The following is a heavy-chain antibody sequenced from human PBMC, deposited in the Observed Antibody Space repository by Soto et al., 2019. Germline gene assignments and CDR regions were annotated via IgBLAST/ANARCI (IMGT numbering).Heavy chain of an antibody. Sequence: SETLSHTCTVSGGSSSSYYWSWIRQPTGKGLEWIGFMYNSGSTHYNPSLKSRVTISLDTSKNQFSLNLRSVTAADTAVYYCASMGYHYGSGSYPLDYWGQGTLVTVSS. CDR3: ASMGYHYGSGSYPLDY. CDR1: GGSSSSYY. V-gene: IGHV4-59*08. CDR2: MYNSGST. J-gene: IGHJ4*02. D-gene: IGHD3-10*01.